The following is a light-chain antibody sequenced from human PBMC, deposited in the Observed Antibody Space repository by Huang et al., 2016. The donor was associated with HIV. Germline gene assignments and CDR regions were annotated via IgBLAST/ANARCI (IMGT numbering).Light chain of an antibody. J-gene: IGKJ1*01. V-gene: IGKV4-1*01. Sequence: DIVLTQSPGSLALSLGERAAINCTSSQSVFHNSNNKNYLGWYQVKPGQSPQLLMYWASTRESGVPDRFRGSGSGTDFTLTITSLQAEDVAVYYCHQYYSSPQTFGQGTKVEV. CDR1: QSVFHNSNNKNY. CDR2: WAS. CDR3: HQYYSSPQT.